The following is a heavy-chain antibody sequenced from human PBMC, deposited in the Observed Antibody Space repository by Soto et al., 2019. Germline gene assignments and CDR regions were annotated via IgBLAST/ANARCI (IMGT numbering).Heavy chain of an antibody. CDR2: ISINENGGST. Sequence: PGTGLEYDSGISINENGGSTYYADSVKGRFTISRDDSKKTLYLQLSSLRAEDTALYFFIQAEDGIRDPCTVSAFLLNRSSDL. CDR3: IQAEDGIRDPCTVSAFLLNRSSDL. V-gene: IGHV3-64D*08. D-gene: IGHD2-15*01. J-gene: IGHJ2*01.